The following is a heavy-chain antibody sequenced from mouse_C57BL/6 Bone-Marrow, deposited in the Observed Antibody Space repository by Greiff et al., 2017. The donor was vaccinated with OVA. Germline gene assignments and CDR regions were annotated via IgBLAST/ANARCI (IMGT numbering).Heavy chain of an antibody. V-gene: IGHV7-3*01. D-gene: IGHD1-1*01. J-gene: IGHJ4*01. CDR2: IRNKANGYTT. CDR1: GFTFTDYY. Sequence: EVMLVESGGGLVQPGGSLSLSCAASGFTFTDYYMSWVRQPPGKALEWLGFIRNKANGYTTEYSASVKGRFTISRDNSQSILYLQMNALRAEDSATYYCARYYYGSSYEDYYAMDYWGQGTSVTVSS. CDR3: ARYYYGSSYEDYYAMDY.